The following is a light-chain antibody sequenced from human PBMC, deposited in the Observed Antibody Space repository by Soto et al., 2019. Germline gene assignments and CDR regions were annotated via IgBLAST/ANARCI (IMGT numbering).Light chain of an antibody. V-gene: IGLV2-11*01. Sequence: QSALTQPRSVSGSPGQSVTISCTGTSSDVGTYTYVSWYQQHPGKAPKLIIYDVIKRPSGVPDHFSGSKSGNTASLTISGLQAEDEADYYCCSYEGSYTHVFGTGTKVTVL. CDR2: DVI. CDR3: CSYEGSYTHV. J-gene: IGLJ1*01. CDR1: SSDVGTYTY.